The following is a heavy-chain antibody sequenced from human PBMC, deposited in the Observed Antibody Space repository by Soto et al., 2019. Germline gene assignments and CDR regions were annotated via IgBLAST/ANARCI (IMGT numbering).Heavy chain of an antibody. J-gene: IGHJ5*02. CDR1: GGSANGYY. V-gene: IGHV4-34*01. CDR3: ATRITVFGLLIPPFDP. D-gene: IGHD3-3*01. Sequence: PSETLSLTCAVCGGSANGYYWNWIRQPPGKGLEWIGEINHTGGTHYNPSLKSRVTMSVDTSKNQFSLRLSSVTAADTAIYYCATRITVFGLLIPPFDPWGQGTQVTVS. CDR2: INHTGGT.